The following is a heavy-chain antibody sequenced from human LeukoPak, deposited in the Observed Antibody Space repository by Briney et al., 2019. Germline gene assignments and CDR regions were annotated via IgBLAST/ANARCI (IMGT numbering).Heavy chain of an antibody. Sequence: GALKLSRSASGITFSNYNMNWVRQAPGKGLEGGSSINNSSSYIYYADSVKGRFTISRDNSKNTLYLQMNSLRAEDTAVYYCARDYDSSGYYHRGSYFDYWGQGTLVTVSS. CDR1: GITFSNYN. V-gene: IGHV3-21*01. CDR3: ARDYDSSGYYHRGSYFDY. D-gene: IGHD3-22*01. J-gene: IGHJ4*02. CDR2: INNSSSYI.